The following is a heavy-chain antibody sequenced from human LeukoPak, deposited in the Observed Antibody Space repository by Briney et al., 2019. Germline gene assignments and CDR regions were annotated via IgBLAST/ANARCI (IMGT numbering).Heavy chain of an antibody. V-gene: IGHV4-31*03. CDR1: GGSISSSSYY. Sequence: PSETLSLTCTVSGGSISSSSYYWGWIRQPPGKGLEWIGFIYYTGSTTYYNPSLKSRATISVDTSKNHFSLELTSVTAADTAVYYCARATGGAAAADFDPWGQGTLVTVSS. D-gene: IGHD6-13*01. J-gene: IGHJ5*02. CDR2: IYYTGSTT. CDR3: ARATGGAAAADFDP.